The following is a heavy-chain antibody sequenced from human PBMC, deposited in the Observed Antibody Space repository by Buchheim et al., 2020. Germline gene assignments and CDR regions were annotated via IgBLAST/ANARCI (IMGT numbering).Heavy chain of an antibody. V-gene: IGHV1-69*06. J-gene: IGHJ4*02. CDR2: IIPPFGTA. CDR1: GGTFSSHA. D-gene: IGHD4-17*01. CDR3: ASPNPWFGDYMLGRYYFDF. Sequence: QVQLVQSGAEVKKPGSSVKVSCTASGGTFSSHAFTWVRQAPGQGLEWMGGIIPPFGTANYAQKFQGRVTITADKSTSKAYMELNILRSEDTAVYYCASPNPWFGDYMLGRYYFDFWGQGTL.